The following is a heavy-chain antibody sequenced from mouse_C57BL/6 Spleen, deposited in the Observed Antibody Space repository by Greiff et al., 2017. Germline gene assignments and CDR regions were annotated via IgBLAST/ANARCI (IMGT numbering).Heavy chain of an antibody. CDR2: IDPSDSYT. CDR3: ARITTVAYWYVDV. Sequence: QVQLQQSGAELVRPGTSVKLSCKASGYTFTSYWMHWVKQRPGQGLEWIGVIDPSDSYTNYNQKFKGKATLTVDTSSSTAYMQLSSLTSEDSAVYYCARITTVAYWYVDVWGTGTTVTVSS. CDR1: GYTFTSYW. J-gene: IGHJ1*03. V-gene: IGHV1-59*01. D-gene: IGHD1-1*01.